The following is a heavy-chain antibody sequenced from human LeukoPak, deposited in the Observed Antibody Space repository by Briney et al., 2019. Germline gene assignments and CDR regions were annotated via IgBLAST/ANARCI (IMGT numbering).Heavy chain of an antibody. CDR3: ARANWSGPNWFDP. J-gene: IGHJ5*02. D-gene: IGHD1-1*01. CDR1: GFTFSSYG. CDR2: IRYDGSNK. Sequence: GGSLRLSCAASGFTFSSYGMHWVRQAPGKGLEWVAFIRYDGSNKYYADSVKGRFTISRDNSKNTLYLQMNSLRAEDTAVYYCARANWSGPNWFDPWGQGTLVTVSS. V-gene: IGHV3-30*02.